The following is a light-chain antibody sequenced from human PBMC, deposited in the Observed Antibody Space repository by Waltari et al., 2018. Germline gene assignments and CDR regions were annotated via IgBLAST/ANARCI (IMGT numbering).Light chain of an antibody. CDR1: QSVSNY. CDR3: QQRSSWPLT. CDR2: DAS. Sequence: EIVLTQSPATLSLSPGEAATLSCRTSQSVSNYLAWYQQRPGQPPRLLIYDASLRATGIPAKFSGSGSGSDFTLTISSLEPEDFAVYYCQQRSSWPLTFGPGTTVEFK. V-gene: IGKV3-11*01. J-gene: IGKJ3*01.